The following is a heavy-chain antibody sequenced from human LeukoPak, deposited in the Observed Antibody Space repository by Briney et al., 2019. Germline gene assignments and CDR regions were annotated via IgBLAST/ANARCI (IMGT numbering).Heavy chain of an antibody. CDR1: GGTFSSYA. J-gene: IGHJ4*02. V-gene: IGHV1-69*04. CDR3: ATDPYSSGWLWYFDY. CDR2: IIPILGIA. D-gene: IGHD6-19*01. Sequence: SVKVSCKASGGTFSSYAISWVRQAPGQGLEWMGRIIPILGIANYAQKFQGRVTITADKATSTAYMELSSLRSEDTAVYYCATDPYSSGWLWYFDYWGQGTLVTVSS.